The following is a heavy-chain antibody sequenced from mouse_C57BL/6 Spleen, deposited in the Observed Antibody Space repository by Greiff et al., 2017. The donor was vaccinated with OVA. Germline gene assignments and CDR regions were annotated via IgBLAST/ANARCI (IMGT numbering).Heavy chain of an antibody. V-gene: IGHV14-4*01. CDR1: GFNIKDDY. CDR3: TTSGYYY. Sequence: EVQRVESGAELVRPGASVKLSCTASGFNIKDDYMHWVKQRPEQGLEWIGWIDPENGDTEYASKFQGKATITADTSSNTAYLQLSSLTSEDTAVYYCTTSGYYYWGQGTTLTVSS. J-gene: IGHJ2*01. CDR2: IDPENGDT. D-gene: IGHD2-3*01.